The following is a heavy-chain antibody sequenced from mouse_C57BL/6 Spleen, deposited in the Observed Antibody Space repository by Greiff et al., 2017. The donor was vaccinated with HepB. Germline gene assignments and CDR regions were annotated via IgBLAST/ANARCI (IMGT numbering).Heavy chain of an antibody. J-gene: IGHJ4*01. CDR2: IRSKSNNYAT. CDR3: VRQRRQLRLHVGYAMDY. CDR1: GFSFNTYA. V-gene: IGHV10-1*01. D-gene: IGHD3-2*02. Sequence: EVQLQESGGGLVQPKGSLKLSCAASGFSFNTYAMNWVRQAPGKGLEWVARIRSKSNNYATYYADSVKDRFTISRDDSESMLYLQMNNLKTEDTAMYYCVRQRRQLRLHVGYAMDYWGQGTSVTVSS.